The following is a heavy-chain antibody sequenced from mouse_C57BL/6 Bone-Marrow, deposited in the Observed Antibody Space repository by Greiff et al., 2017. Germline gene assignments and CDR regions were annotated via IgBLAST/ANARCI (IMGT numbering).Heavy chain of an antibody. CDR2: IDPENGDT. J-gene: IGHJ1*03. CDR1: GFNITDDY. Sequence: VQLQQSGAELVRPGASVKLSCTASGFNITDDYMHWVKQRPEQGLEWIGWIDPENGDTNYASKFQGKATLTADTSSSTAYLQLNSLTSEDTAVYYCTTVYYDYYGPRYWYFDVWGTGTTVTVSS. V-gene: IGHV14-4*01. D-gene: IGHD2-4*01. CDR3: TTVYYDYYGPRYWYFDV.